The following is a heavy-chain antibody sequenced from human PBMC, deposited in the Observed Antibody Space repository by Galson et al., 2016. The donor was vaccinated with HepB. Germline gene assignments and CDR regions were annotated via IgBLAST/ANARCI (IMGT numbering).Heavy chain of an antibody. CDR2: INWNSGTV. CDR1: GFTFDDYA. CDR3: ARDPYQWLSKYYFDY. J-gene: IGHJ4*02. Sequence: SLRLSCAASGFTFDDYAMHWVRHSPGKGLEWVAGINWNSGTVFYAASVKGRFTISRDNNRNSIYLQMDNLSVENTAFYFCARDPYQWLSKYYFDYWGQGALVTVSS. D-gene: IGHD6-19*01. V-gene: IGHV3-9*01.